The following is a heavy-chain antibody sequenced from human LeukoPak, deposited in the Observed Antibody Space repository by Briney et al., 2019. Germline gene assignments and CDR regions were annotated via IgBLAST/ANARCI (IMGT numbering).Heavy chain of an antibody. Sequence: SQTLSLTCTVSGASISSGGYYWSCIRQHPGKGLEWIGYISYSGSPYYNPSLKSRVTISVDTSRNQFSLKLSSVTAADTAVYYCARGPHCSSTSCYSEYFHHWGQGTLVTVSS. CDR1: GASISSGGYY. V-gene: IGHV4-31*03. CDR3: ARGPHCSSTSCYSEYFHH. J-gene: IGHJ1*01. CDR2: ISYSGSP. D-gene: IGHD2-2*01.